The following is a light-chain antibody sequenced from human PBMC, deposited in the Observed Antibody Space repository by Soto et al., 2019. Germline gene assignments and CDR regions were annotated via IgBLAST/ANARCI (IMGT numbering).Light chain of an antibody. J-gene: IGKJ4*01. CDR1: HRVSSY. CDR2: GTS. V-gene: IGKV3-15*01. CDR3: QQYNNWPLT. Sequence: EIVMTQSPATLSVSPGERATLSCRASHRVSSYLAWYQQKPGQAPRLLIYGTSTRATGIQARFSGSGSGTEFTLTITSLQSEDFAVYYCQQYNNWPLTFGGGTKVEIK.